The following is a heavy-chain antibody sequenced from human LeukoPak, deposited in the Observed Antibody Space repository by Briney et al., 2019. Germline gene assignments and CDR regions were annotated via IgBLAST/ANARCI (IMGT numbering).Heavy chain of an antibody. Sequence: AGSLRLSCAASGVIINNEAMSWVRQAPGRGLEWVSAISGSGSSIYYADSVKGRFTISSDNSKNTLYLQMNSLTADAAAVYYCPKIPIQYDMSTGYYRALCDYWGQGTLVTVSS. CDR3: PKIPIQYDMSTGYYRALCDY. CDR2: ISGSGSSI. D-gene: IGHD3-9*01. J-gene: IGHJ4*02. CDR1: GVIINNEA. V-gene: IGHV3-23*01.